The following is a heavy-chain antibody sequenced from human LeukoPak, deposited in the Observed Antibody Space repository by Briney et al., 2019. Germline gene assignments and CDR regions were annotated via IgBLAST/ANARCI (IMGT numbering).Heavy chain of an antibody. J-gene: IGHJ6*04. V-gene: IGHV1-24*01. Sequence: ASVKVSCKASGYTLTELSMHWVRQAPGKGLEWMGGFDPEDGETIYAQKFQGRVTMTEDTSTDTAYMELSSRRSEDTAVYYCAFAPRIEGVYYYGMDVWGKGPTVTVPS. CDR1: GYTLTELS. D-gene: IGHD1-26*01. CDR3: AFAPRIEGVYYYGMDV. CDR2: FDPEDGET.